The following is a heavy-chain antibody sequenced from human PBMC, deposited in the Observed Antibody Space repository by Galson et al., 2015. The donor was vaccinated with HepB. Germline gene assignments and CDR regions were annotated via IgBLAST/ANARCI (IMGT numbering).Heavy chain of an antibody. Sequence: SLRLSCAASGFTFRNFGMHWVRQAPGKGLEWLAVILYDGSNKYYAESVKGRFTISRDNSKNTLYLQMNSLRAEDTAVYYCAKYFDPVKDYSFYYGIDVWGQGTTVTVSS. D-gene: IGHD3-9*01. CDR3: AKYFDPVKDYSFYYGIDV. CDR2: ILYDGSNK. V-gene: IGHV3-30*18. J-gene: IGHJ6*02. CDR1: GFTFRNFG.